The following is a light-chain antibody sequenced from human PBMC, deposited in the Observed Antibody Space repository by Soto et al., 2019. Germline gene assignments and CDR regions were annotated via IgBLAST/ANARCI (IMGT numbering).Light chain of an antibody. Sequence: DLQMTQSPSSLSASVGDRVTITCRASQSISSYLNWYQQKPGKAPKLLIYAASSLQSGVPSRFSGSGSRTDFTLTISSLQPEDFATYYCQQSYSITFGQGTRLEMK. J-gene: IGKJ5*01. V-gene: IGKV1-39*01. CDR2: AAS. CDR1: QSISSY. CDR3: QQSYSIT.